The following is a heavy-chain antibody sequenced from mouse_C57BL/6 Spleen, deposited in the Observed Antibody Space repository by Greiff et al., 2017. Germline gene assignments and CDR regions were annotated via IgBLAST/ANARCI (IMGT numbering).Heavy chain of an antibody. V-gene: IGHV1-55*01. J-gene: IGHJ4*01. Sequence: QVQLQQPGAELVKPGASVKMSCKASGYTFTSYWLTWVKQRPGQGLEWIGVIYPGSGSTNYNEKFKSKATLTVDTSSSTAYMPLSSLTSEDSAVYYCAILTTLVAPYAMDYWGQGTSVTVSS. CDR2: IYPGSGST. D-gene: IGHD1-1*01. CDR1: GYTFTSYW. CDR3: AILTTLVAPYAMDY.